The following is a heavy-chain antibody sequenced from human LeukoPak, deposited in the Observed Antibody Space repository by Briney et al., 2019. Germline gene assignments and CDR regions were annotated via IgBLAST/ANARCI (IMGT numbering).Heavy chain of an antibody. CDR2: ISSSGDTI. CDR3: ASELEPYYYYYYMDV. J-gene: IGHJ6*03. Sequence: PGGSLRLSCAASGFTFSDYYMSWIRQAPGKGLEWISYISSSGDTIFYADSVKGRFTISRDNAKNSLYLQMNSLRAEDTAVYYCASELEPYYYYYYMDVWGKGTTVTVSS. D-gene: IGHD1-1*01. CDR1: GFTFSDYY. V-gene: IGHV3-11*04.